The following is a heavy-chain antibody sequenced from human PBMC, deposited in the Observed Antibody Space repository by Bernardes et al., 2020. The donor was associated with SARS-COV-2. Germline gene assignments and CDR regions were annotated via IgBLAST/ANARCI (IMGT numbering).Heavy chain of an antibody. CDR2: IYHSGST. CDR1: GGSISSSNW. D-gene: IGHD6-13*01. J-gene: IGHJ6*02. V-gene: IGHV4-4*02. CDR3: ARVPAATSSSSWYRGYYYYYYGMDV. Sequence: SETLSLTCAVSGGSISSSNWWSWVRQPPGKGLEWIGEIYHSGSTNYNPSFKSRVTISVDKSKNQFSLKLSSVTAADTAVYYCARVPAATSSSSWYRGYYYYYYGMDVWGQGTTVTVSS.